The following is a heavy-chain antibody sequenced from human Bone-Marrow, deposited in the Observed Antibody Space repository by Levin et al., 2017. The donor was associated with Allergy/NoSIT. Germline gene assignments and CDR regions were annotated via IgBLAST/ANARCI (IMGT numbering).Heavy chain of an antibody. CDR2: INNDGSRT. CDR3: ARGARDGYNC. J-gene: IGHJ4*02. CDR1: GFTFGHYW. Sequence: GGSLRLSCVASGFTFGHYWMHWVRQAPGEGLVWVSRINNDGSRTSYADSVKGRFTISRDNARNTLYLQMNSLRAEDTAVYYCARGARDGYNCCGQGTLVTVSS. V-gene: IGHV3-74*01. D-gene: IGHD5-24*01.